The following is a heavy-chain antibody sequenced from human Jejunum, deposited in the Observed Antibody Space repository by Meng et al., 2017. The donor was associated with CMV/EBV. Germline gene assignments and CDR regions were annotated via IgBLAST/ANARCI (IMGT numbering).Heavy chain of an antibody. CDR1: RYTFTGYY. V-gene: IGHV1-2*02. D-gene: IGHD3-16*01. CDR2: ITCNPGDT. Sequence: KASRYTFTGYYMHWVRQVPGQGLEWMGDITCNPGDTNYAQKFQGRVAMTRDASINTAYMEVSRLRSDDTAVYYCARKALGGAFDIWGQGTTVTVSS. CDR3: ARKALGGAFDI. J-gene: IGHJ3*02.